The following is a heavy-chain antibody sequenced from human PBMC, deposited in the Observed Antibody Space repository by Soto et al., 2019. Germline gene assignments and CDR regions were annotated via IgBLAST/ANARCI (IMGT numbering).Heavy chain of an antibody. CDR1: GGTFSSYA. D-gene: IGHD3-9*01. J-gene: IGHJ6*02. CDR3: ARVPNFDGCYPHHSSYGMDF. V-gene: IGHV1-69*06. CDR2: IIPIFGTA. Sequence: SVKVSCKASGGTFSSYAISWVRQAPGQGLEWMGGIIPIFGTANYAQKFQGRVTITADKSTSTAYMELSSLRSEDTAVYYCARVPNFDGCYPHHSSYGMDFWGQGTTVTVSS.